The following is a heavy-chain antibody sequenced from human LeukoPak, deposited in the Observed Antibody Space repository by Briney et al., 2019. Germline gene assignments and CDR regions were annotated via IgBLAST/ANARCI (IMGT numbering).Heavy chain of an antibody. V-gene: IGHV3-21*01. Sequence: PGGSLRLSCAASGFTFSSYSMNWVRQAPGKGLEWVSSISSSSSYIYYADSVKGRFTIPRDNAKNSLYLQMNSLRAEDTAVYYCARLERAVAGTDDAFDIWGQGTMVTVSS. D-gene: IGHD6-19*01. CDR3: ARLERAVAGTDDAFDI. CDR2: ISSSSSYI. CDR1: GFTFSSYS. J-gene: IGHJ3*02.